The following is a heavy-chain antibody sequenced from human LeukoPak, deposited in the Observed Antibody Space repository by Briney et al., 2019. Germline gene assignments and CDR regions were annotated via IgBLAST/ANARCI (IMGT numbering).Heavy chain of an antibody. D-gene: IGHD6-13*01. Sequence: GGSLTLSCAASGFTFDDYAMHWVRQAPRQGLEWVSGISWYSGSIGYADSVKGRFTISRDNAKNSLYLQMNSLRAEDTALYYCAHSSSWYTPYFDYWGQGTLVTVSS. CDR3: AHSSSWYTPYFDY. CDR1: GFTFDDYA. J-gene: IGHJ4*02. V-gene: IGHV3-9*01. CDR2: ISWYSGSI.